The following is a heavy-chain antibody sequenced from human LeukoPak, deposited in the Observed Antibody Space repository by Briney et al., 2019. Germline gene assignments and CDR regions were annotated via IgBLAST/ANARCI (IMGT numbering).Heavy chain of an antibody. D-gene: IGHD3-9*01. Sequence: TLSLTCTVSGVSIRSGSYYWSWIRQPAGKGLEWIVRIYTSGTTNYNPSLKSRVTISVRTSKSQFSLKLSSVTAADTAVYYCAREVSDYDILTGWIDYWGQGALVSVSS. CDR3: AREVSDYDILTGWIDY. V-gene: IGHV4-61*02. CDR2: IYTSGTT. CDR1: GVSIRSGSYY. J-gene: IGHJ4*02.